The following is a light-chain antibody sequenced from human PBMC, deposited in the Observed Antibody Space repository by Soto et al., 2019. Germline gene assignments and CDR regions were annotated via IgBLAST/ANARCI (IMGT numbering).Light chain of an antibody. V-gene: IGLV2-14*01. CDR1: SSDVGGYNY. Sequence: QSALTQPASVSGSPGQSITISCTGTSSDVGGYNYVSWYQQHPGKAPKLMIYEVSNRPSGGSDRFSGSKSGNSASLTISGLQAEDEADYYCSSYTSSITLVVFGGGTKVTVL. J-gene: IGLJ2*01. CDR3: SSYTSSITLVV. CDR2: EVS.